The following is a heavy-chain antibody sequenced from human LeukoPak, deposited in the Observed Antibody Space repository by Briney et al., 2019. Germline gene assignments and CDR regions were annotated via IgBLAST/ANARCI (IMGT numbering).Heavy chain of an antibody. D-gene: IGHD6-19*01. CDR1: GYISTGNY. CDR3: AGRDNSDWYGENYFDG. Sequence: ASVKVSCKASGYISTGNYMNYVGQAPRQGLEWMVWINPDSGCTNYAQKFQGRVTMTRDTSISTAYMELSRLRSEDTAVYYCAGRDNSDWYGENYFDGWGQGTLVTVS. V-gene: IGHV1-2*02. CDR2: INPDSGCT. J-gene: IGHJ4*02.